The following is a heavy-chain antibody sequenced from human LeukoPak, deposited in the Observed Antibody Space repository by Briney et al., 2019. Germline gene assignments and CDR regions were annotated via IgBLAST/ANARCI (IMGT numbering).Heavy chain of an antibody. CDR2: IYYSGST. J-gene: IGHJ6*02. CDR1: GGSISSSSYY. CDR3: ARVRIYSSSWYAYYYGMDV. D-gene: IGHD6-13*01. V-gene: IGHV4-39*07. Sequence: SETLSLTCAVSGGSISSSSYYWGWIRQPPGKGLEWIGSIYYSGSTYYNPSLKSRVTISVDKSKNQFSLKLSSVTAADTAVYYCARVRIYSSSWYAYYYGMDVWGQGTTVTVSS.